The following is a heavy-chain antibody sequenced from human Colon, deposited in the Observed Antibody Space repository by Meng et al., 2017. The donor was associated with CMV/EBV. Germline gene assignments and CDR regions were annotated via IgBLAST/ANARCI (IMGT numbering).Heavy chain of an antibody. CDR2: INHSGST. D-gene: IGHD3-22*01. J-gene: IGHJ3*02. CDR3: ARGGGIPYYYDSRGAAFDI. Sequence: GSLRLSCAVYGGSFSGYYWSWIRQPPGKGLEWIGEINHSGSTNYNPSLKSRVTISVDTSKNQFSLKLSSVTAADTAVYYCARGGGIPYYYDSRGAAFDIWGQGTMVTVSS. CDR1: GGSFSGYY. V-gene: IGHV4-34*01.